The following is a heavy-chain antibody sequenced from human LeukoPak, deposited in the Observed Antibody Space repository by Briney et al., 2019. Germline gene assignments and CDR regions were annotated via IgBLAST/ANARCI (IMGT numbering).Heavy chain of an antibody. D-gene: IGHD2-15*01. CDR2: ISSSGSTI. CDR3: ARGSAAWQLLSWFDP. J-gene: IGHJ5*02. V-gene: IGHV3-11*01. Sequence: PGGSLRLSCAASGFTFSDYYMSWIRQAPGKGLEWVSYISSSGSTIYYADSVKGRFTISRDNAKNSLYLQMNSLRAEDTAVYYCARGSAAWQLLSWFDPWGQGTLVTVSS. CDR1: GFTFSDYY.